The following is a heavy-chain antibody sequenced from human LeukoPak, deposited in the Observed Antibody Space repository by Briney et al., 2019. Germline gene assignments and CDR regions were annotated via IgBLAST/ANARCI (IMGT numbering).Heavy chain of an antibody. D-gene: IGHD3-10*01. Sequence: PGRSLRLSCAASGFSFSNFGMHWVRQTPGKGLEWVAVISSDGSLKYYLDSVKGRFTIPRDNSKNTLYLQVDSLRVEDTAVYYCAKKYSSGSGAGDALDVWGHGTLVTVSS. CDR2: ISSDGSLK. J-gene: IGHJ3*01. CDR1: GFSFSNFG. V-gene: IGHV3-30*18. CDR3: AKKYSSGSGAGDALDV.